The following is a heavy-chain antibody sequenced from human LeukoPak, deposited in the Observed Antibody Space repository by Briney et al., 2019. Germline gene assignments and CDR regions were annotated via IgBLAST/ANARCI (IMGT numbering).Heavy chain of an antibody. Sequence: GGSLRLSCAASVFTFTNAWMNWVRQAPGKGLEWVSSISSSSRYIYYADSVKGRFTISRDNAKNSLYLQMNSLRAEDTAVYYCARDWLEYCSGGSCSLFSYWGQGTLVTVSS. D-gene: IGHD2-15*01. V-gene: IGHV3-21*06. J-gene: IGHJ4*02. CDR3: ARDWLEYCSGGSCSLFSY. CDR2: ISSSSRYI. CDR1: VFTFTNAW.